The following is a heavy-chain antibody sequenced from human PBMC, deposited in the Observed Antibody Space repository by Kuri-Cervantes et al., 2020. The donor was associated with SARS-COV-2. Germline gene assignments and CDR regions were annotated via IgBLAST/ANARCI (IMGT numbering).Heavy chain of an antibody. D-gene: IGHD4-23*01. CDR3: ARESPHGSDYGGSMDV. CDR2: IWYDGSNK. V-gene: IGHV3-33*01. J-gene: IGHJ6*02. Sequence: GGSLRLSCAASGFTFSSYGMHWVRQAPGKGLEWVAVIWYDGSNKYYADSVKGRFTISRDNSKNTLYLQMNSLRAEDTAVYYCARESPHGSDYGGSMDVWGQGTTVTVSS. CDR1: GFTFSSYG.